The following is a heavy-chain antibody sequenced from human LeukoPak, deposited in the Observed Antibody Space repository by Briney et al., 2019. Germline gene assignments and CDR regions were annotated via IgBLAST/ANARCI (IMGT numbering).Heavy chain of an antibody. CDR1: GYTFTGYY. CDR3: ARAYSSSSPTGLG. D-gene: IGHD6-13*01. Sequence: ASVKVSCKASGYTFTGYYMHWVRQAPGQGLEWMGRINPNSGGTNYAQKFQGRVTMTRDTSISTAYMELSRLRSDDTAVYYCARAYSSSSPTGLGWGQGTLVTVSS. CDR2: INPNSGGT. V-gene: IGHV1-2*06. J-gene: IGHJ4*02.